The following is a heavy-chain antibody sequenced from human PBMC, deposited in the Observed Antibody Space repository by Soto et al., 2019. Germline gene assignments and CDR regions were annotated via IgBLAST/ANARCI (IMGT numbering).Heavy chain of an antibody. CDR2: IFYSGST. Sequence: SETLSLTCTVSGGSMSRFYWSWVRQPAGKGLEWIGYIFYSGSTSYNPSLKSRVTISVDTSKNQFSLKLSSVTAADTAVYYCARRYYYDSYDYWGQGTLVTVSS. CDR3: ARRYYYDSYDY. J-gene: IGHJ4*02. D-gene: IGHD3-22*01. CDR1: GGSMSRFY. V-gene: IGHV4-59*01.